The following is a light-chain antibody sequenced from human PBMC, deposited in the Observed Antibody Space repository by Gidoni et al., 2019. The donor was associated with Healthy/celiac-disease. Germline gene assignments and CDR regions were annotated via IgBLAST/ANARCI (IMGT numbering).Light chain of an antibody. CDR3: GTWDSSLSVVV. V-gene: IGLV1-51*02. Sequence: QSVLTQPPSVSAAPGQTVTISCSGSSSNIGDNYVSWYQQLPGTAPQLLIYENNKRPSGIPDRFSGSKSGTSATLGITGLQTGDEADYYCGTWDSSLSVVVFGGGTKLTVL. CDR2: ENN. CDR1: SSNIGDNY. J-gene: IGLJ2*01.